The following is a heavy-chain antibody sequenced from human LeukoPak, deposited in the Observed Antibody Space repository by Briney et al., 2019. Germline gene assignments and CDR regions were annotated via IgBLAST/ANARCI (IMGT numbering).Heavy chain of an antibody. CDR1: GFTFSSYG. J-gene: IGHJ4*02. CDR2: LYDSNEN. CDR3: ARGLSGHSIFGSGLSDY. D-gene: IGHD3-22*01. V-gene: IGHV3-53*05. Sequence: GGSLRLSCAASGFTFSSYGMNWVRQAPGKGPEWVSVLYDSNENFYLAAVEGRFFISRDSPTNTLYFQMNSLRPEDTAVYYCARGLSGHSIFGSGLSDYWGRDTLVTVSS.